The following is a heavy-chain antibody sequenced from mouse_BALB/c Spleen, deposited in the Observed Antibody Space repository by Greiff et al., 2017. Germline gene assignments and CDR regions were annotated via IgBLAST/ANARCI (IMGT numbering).Heavy chain of an antibody. CDR2: ISYSGST. V-gene: IGHV3-2*02. CDR1: GYSITSDYA. CDR3: ASNYVYFDY. Sequence: VQLQQSGPGLVKPSQSLSLTCTVTGYSITSDYAWNWIRQFPGNKLEWMGYISYSGSTSYNPSLKSRISITRDTSKNQFFLQLNSVTTEDTATYYCASNYVYFDYWGQGTTLTVSS. J-gene: IGHJ2*01. D-gene: IGHD2-1*01.